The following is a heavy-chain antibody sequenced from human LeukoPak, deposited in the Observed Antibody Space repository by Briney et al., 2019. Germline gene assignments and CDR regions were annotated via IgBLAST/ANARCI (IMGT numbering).Heavy chain of an antibody. V-gene: IGHV4-34*01. Sequence: PSESLSLTCAVYGGSLSGYYWSSVRQPPGKGLEWIGEINHSGSTNYNPSLKSRVTISVDTSKNQFSLKLSSVSAANTAVYYSATGHLIRTRYYYMDVWGKGTTVTVSS. CDR1: GGSLSGYY. J-gene: IGHJ6*03. D-gene: IGHD3-3*02. CDR3: ATGHLIRTRYYYMDV. CDR2: INHSGST.